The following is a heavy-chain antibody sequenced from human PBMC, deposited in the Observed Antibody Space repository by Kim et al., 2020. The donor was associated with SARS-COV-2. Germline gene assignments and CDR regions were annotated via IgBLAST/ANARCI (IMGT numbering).Heavy chain of an antibody. CDR3: ARSVGFDY. J-gene: IGHJ4*02. V-gene: IGHV4-34*01. CDR2: INHSGST. CDR1: GGSFSGYY. Sequence: SETLSLTCAVYGGSFSGYYWSWIRQPPGKGLEWIGEINHSGSTNYNPSLKSRVTISVDTSKNQFSLKLSSVTAADTAVYYCARSVGFDYWGQGTLVTVSS.